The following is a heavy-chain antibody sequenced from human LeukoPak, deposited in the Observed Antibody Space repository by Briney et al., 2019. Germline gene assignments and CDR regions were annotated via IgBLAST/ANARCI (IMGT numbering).Heavy chain of an antibody. V-gene: IGHV4-39*07. Sequence: PSETLSLTCSVSGDSISTSSYYWGWIRQPPGKGLEWIGTIYYSGSTYYNPSLTSRVTISVDTSKNQFSLKLSSVTAADTAVYYCARDLVVTAHDDAYDIWGQGTMVTVSS. J-gene: IGHJ3*02. CDR2: IYYSGST. CDR1: GDSISTSSYY. D-gene: IGHD2-21*02. CDR3: ARDLVVTAHDDAYDI.